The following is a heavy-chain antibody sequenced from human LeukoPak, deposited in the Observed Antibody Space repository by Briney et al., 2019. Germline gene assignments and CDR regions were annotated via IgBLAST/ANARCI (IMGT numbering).Heavy chain of an antibody. V-gene: IGHV1-69*05. D-gene: IGHD3-10*01. CDR2: IIPIVGTE. CDR3: ASYTYYYGSGSYHFDY. Sequence: ASVNVSFKASGCTFISYAISWVRQARGRGREWMGGIIPIVGTENYEQKFQGRVTITTDESTSTAYMELSSLRSEDTAVYYCASYTYYYGSGSYHFDYWGQGTLVTVSS. J-gene: IGHJ4*02. CDR1: GCTFISYA.